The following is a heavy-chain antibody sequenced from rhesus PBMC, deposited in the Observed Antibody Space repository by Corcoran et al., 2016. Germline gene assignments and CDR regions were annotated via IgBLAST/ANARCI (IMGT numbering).Heavy chain of an antibody. CDR3: ARGSYYYSGSYYYVEYGLDS. D-gene: IGHD3-16*01. V-gene: IGHV4S10*01. CDR1: GGSIRDSYR. Sequence: QVQLQESGPGVVKPSETLSLTCAVSGGSIRDSYRWSWIRQPPGKGLEWIGYIYGSSTSTHYNPSLKSRVTSSKDTSKNQFSLKLSSVTAADTAVYYCARGSYYYSGSYYYVEYGLDSWGQGVVVTVSS. J-gene: IGHJ6*01. CDR2: IYGSSTST.